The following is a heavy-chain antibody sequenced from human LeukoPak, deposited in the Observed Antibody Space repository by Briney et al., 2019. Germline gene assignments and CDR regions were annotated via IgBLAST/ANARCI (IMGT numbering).Heavy chain of an antibody. J-gene: IGHJ4*02. CDR1: GYSFTSHW. CDR3: TRHIAAAGPDY. Sequence: GESLKISCRGSGYSFTSHWIGWGRQMLGKGLEWMAITSAGDSGTRISPSFQGQVTISADKSISTAYLQWSSLKASDTAIYYCTRHIAAAGPDYWGQGTLVTVSS. D-gene: IGHD6-13*01. CDR2: TSAGDSGT. V-gene: IGHV5-51*01.